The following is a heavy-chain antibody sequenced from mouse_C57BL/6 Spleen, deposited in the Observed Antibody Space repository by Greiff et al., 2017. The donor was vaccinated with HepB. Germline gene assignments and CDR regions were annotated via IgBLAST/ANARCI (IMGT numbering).Heavy chain of an antibody. CDR2: IRNKANGYTT. CDR3: ASRNWDGGYYAMDY. J-gene: IGHJ4*01. V-gene: IGHV7-3*01. Sequence: EVKLEESGGGLVQPGGSLSLSCAASGFTFTDYYMSWVRQPPGKALEWLGFIRNKANGYTTEYSASVKGRFTISRDNSQSILYLQMNALRAEDSATYYCASRNWDGGYYAMDYWGQGTSVTVSS. CDR1: GFTFTDYY. D-gene: IGHD4-1*02.